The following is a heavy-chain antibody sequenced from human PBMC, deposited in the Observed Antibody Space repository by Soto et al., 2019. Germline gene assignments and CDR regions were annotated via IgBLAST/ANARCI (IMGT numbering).Heavy chain of an antibody. J-gene: IGHJ6*02. Sequence: QVQLVESGGGVVQPGRSLRLSCAASGFTFSSYGMHWVRQAPGKGLEWVAVISYDGSNKYYADSVKGRFTISRDNSKNTLYLQMNSLRAEDTAVYYCAKNCGILTGYCMDVWGQGTMVTVSS. CDR1: GFTFSSYG. V-gene: IGHV3-30*18. CDR3: AKNCGILTGYCMDV. CDR2: ISYDGSNK. D-gene: IGHD3-9*01.